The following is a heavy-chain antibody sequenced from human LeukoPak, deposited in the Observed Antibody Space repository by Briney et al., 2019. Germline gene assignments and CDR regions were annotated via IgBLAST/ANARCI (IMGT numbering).Heavy chain of an antibody. D-gene: IGHD3-22*01. V-gene: IGHV1-24*01. CDR1: GYTLTELS. CDR3: ARDFRGYYESSGYYFAYYHGMDV. J-gene: IGHJ6*02. Sequence: ASVKVSCKVSGYTLTELSMHWVRQAPGKGLEWMGGFDPEDGETIYAQKFQGRVTITRDTSASTAYMELSSLRSEDTAVYYCARDFRGYYESSGYYFAYYHGMDVWGQGTTVTVSS. CDR2: FDPEDGET.